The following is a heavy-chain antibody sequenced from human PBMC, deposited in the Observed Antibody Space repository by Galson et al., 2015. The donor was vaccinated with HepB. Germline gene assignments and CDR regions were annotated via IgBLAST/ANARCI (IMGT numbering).Heavy chain of an antibody. D-gene: IGHD3-3*01. CDR3: ARDFRLFGVWYNFDY. CDR1: GFTFSNYG. Sequence: SLRLSCAASGFTFSNYGMHWVRQTPGKGLEWVAVISYDGSDKYFADSVKGRFTISRDNSKNTLYLQMNSLRAEDTAVYYCARDFRLFGVWYNFDYWGQGTLVTVSS. CDR2: ISYDGSDK. J-gene: IGHJ4*02. V-gene: IGHV3-33*01.